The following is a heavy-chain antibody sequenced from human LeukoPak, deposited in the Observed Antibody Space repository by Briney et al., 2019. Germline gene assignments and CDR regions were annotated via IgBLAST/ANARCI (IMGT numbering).Heavy chain of an antibody. CDR3: ARAAVAGKMNWFDP. J-gene: IGHJ5*02. V-gene: IGHV4-30-4*01. Sequence: PSETLSLTCTVSGGSISSGDYYWSWIRQPPGKGLEWIGYIYYSGSTYYDPSLKSRVTISVDTSKNQFSLKLSSVTAADTAVYYCARAAVAGKMNWFDPWGQGTLVTVSS. CDR2: IYYSGST. D-gene: IGHD6-19*01. CDR1: GGSISSGDYY.